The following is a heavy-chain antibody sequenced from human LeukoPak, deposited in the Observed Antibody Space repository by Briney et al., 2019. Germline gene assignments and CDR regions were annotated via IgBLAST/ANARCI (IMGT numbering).Heavy chain of an antibody. J-gene: IGHJ6*03. CDR1: GFHFSTYN. CDR3: ARDRYCSSTSCYRGYYYYYYMDV. CDR2: ISSSSSYI. Sequence: PGGSLRLSCAASGFHFSTYNMNWVRQAPGKGLEWVSSISSSSSYIYYADSVKGRFTISRDNAKNSLYLQMNSLRAEDTAVYYCARDRYCSSTSCYRGYYYYYYMDVWGKGTTVTVSS. D-gene: IGHD2-2*02. V-gene: IGHV3-21*01.